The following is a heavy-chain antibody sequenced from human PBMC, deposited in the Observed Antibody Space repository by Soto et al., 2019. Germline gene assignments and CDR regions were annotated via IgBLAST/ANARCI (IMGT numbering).Heavy chain of an antibody. D-gene: IGHD2-21*01. J-gene: IGHJ2*01. Sequence: ESGGGVVQPGRSLRLSCAASGFTFSSYGMHWVRQAPGKGLEWVAVISYDGSNKYYADSVKGRFTISRDNSKNTLYLQMNSLRAEDTAVYYCAKDTCDSGGDCSAYWYFDLWGRGTLVTVSS. CDR3: AKDTCDSGGDCSAYWYFDL. V-gene: IGHV3-30*18. CDR2: ISYDGSNK. CDR1: GFTFSSYG.